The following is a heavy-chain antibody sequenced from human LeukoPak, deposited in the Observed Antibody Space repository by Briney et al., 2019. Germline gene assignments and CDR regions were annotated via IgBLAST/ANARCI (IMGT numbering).Heavy chain of an antibody. J-gene: IGHJ4*02. CDR1: GFSFSSYE. CDR2: IGSSGSNI. Sequence: GGSLRLSCAGSGFSFSSYEMNWVRQAPGKGLEWVSYIGSSGSNIYYADSVKGRFTISRDNAKSSLYLQMNSLRAEDTAVYYCARRDNYDYWGQGTLVTVSS. D-gene: IGHD2-15*01. V-gene: IGHV3-48*03. CDR3: ARRDNYDY.